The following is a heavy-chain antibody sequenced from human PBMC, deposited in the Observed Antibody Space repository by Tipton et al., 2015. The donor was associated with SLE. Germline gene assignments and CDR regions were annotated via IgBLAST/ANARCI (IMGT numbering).Heavy chain of an antibody. CDR2: ISGSGGST. CDR3: AKDHYWNYGGYFDY. CDR1: GLTFSTYA. V-gene: IGHV3-23*01. Sequence: SLRLSCSASGLTFSTYAMSWVRQAPGKGLEWVSAISGSGGSTYYADSVKGRFTISRDNSKNTLYLQMNSLRAEDTAVYYCAKDHYWNYGGYFDYWGQGTLVTVSS. D-gene: IGHD1-7*01. J-gene: IGHJ4*02.